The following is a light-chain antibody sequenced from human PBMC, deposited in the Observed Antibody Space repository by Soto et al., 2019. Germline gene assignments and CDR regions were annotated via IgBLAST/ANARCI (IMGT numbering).Light chain of an antibody. CDR1: SSNIGAGYD. Sequence: QSVLTQPPSVSGAPGQRVTISCTGSSSNIGAGYDVHWYQQLPGTAPKLLIYGNSNRPSGVPDRFSGSNSGTSASLAITGLQAEDEADYYCQSYDSSLSALVVFGGGTKLTVL. CDR3: QSYDSSLSALVV. V-gene: IGLV1-40*01. CDR2: GNS. J-gene: IGLJ2*01.